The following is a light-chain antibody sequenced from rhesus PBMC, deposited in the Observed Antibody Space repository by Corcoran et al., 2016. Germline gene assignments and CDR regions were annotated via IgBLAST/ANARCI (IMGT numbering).Light chain of an antibody. CDR1: QGISSY. CDR2: KAS. CDR3: QQHNSYPLT. Sequence: DIQMTQSPSSLSASVGDTVTITCRASQGISSYLVWYQQKPGKAPKLLIYKASTLQSGVPSRFSGSGSGTYFTLTISTLPPEDFATYYCQQHNSYPLTFGGGTKVEIK. V-gene: IGKV1-25*01. J-gene: IGKJ4*01.